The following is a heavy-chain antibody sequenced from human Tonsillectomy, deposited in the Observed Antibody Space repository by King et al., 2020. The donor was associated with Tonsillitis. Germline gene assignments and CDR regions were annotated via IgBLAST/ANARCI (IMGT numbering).Heavy chain of an antibody. J-gene: IGHJ3*02. V-gene: IGHV3-23*04. CDR2: FCGRGGGT. CDR3: VKDDNWNPRTFDI. CDR1: VLTLANLA. Sequence: VQLVESGGGLVQPGGSLGFSCPPLVLTLANLALNWSARVPGRGWGGAPGFCGRGGGTYYAESVKGRFTISRDNSKNTLYLKMNSLRAEDTAVYYCVKDDNWNPRTFDIWGQGTMVTVS. D-gene: IGHD1-20*01.